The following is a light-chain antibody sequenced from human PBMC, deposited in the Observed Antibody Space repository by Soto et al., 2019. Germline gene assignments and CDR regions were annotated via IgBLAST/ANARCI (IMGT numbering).Light chain of an antibody. V-gene: IGKV3-20*01. J-gene: IGKJ4*01. CDR2: GAS. Sequence: DIVLTQSPGTLSLSPGERATLSCRASQSVSSSYLAWYQQKPGQAPRLLIYGASSRATGIPDRFSGSGSGTDFTRTISRLEPEDFAVYYCQQYGSPLTFGGGTKVEIK. CDR3: QQYGSPLT. CDR1: QSVSSSY.